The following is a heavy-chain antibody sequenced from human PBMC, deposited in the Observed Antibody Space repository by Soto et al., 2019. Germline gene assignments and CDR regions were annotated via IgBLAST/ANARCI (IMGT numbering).Heavy chain of an antibody. Sequence: QVQLQESGPGLVKPSETLSLTCTVSGGSISGYYWHWIRQPPGKGLEWIGYIYYSGSTTYNPSLKSRVNISVDTSKHQFSLKLSSVTAADTAVYYCARGEINYVWYFDLWGRGILVTVFS. J-gene: IGHJ2*01. D-gene: IGHD1-7*01. CDR3: ARGEINYVWYFDL. CDR1: GGSISGYY. V-gene: IGHV4-59*01. CDR2: IYYSGST.